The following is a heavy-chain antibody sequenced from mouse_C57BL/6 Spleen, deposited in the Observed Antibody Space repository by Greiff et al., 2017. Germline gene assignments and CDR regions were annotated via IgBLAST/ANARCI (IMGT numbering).Heavy chain of an antibody. CDR2: IDPEDGDT. CDR1: GFNIKDYY. J-gene: IGHJ3*01. Sequence: VQLQQSGAELVRPGASVKLSCTASGFNIKDYYMHWVKQRPEQGLEWIGRIDPEDGDTEYAPKFQGKATMTADTSSNTAYLQLSSLTSEDTAVYYCTTGYYGSSFWFAYWGQGTLVTVPA. V-gene: IGHV14-1*01. CDR3: TTGYYGSSFWFAY. D-gene: IGHD1-1*01.